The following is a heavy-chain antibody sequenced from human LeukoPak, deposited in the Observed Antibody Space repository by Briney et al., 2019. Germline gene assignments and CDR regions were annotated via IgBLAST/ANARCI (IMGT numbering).Heavy chain of an antibody. CDR3: TTGGDYIYYYYYGMDV. V-gene: IGHV3-15*01. Sequence: GGSLRLSCAASGFTFSNAWMSWVRQAPGKGLEWVGRIKSKTDGGTTDYAAPVKGRFTISRDDSKNTLYLQMNSLKTEDTAVYYCTTGGDYIYYYYYGMDVWGQGTTVTVSS. CDR1: GFTFSNAW. J-gene: IGHJ6*02. D-gene: IGHD4-17*01. CDR2: IKSKTDGGTT.